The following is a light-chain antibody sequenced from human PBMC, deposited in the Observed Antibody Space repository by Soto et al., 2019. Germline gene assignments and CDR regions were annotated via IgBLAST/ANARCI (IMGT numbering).Light chain of an antibody. J-gene: IGLJ2*01. CDR3: QSADSSGISVL. CDR1: ALPNQY. Sequence: SYELTQPPSVSVSPGQTARITCSGDALPNQYAYWYQQKPGQAPEMVIYKDSERPSGIPERFSGSSSGTTVTLTISAVQAEDEADYHCQSADSSGISVLFGGGTQLTVL. V-gene: IGLV3-25*03. CDR2: KDS.